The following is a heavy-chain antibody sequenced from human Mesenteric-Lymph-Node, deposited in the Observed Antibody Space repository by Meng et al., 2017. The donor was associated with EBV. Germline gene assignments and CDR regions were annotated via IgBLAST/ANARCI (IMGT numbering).Heavy chain of an antibody. Sequence: QLQIPQWGAGLLIPSVSLSLTFAGYGWSRSGYYWSWTRQPPGKGVEWIGEMTHSGSTNYNPSLKIRFTIAVDTSKNQFSLKLKAVSATDTAVYYCARGADRGANLGYWGQGTLVTVSS. J-gene: IGHJ4*02. CDR3: ARGADRGANLGY. CDR2: MTHSGST. CDR1: GWSRSGYY. D-gene: IGHD3-10*01. V-gene: IGHV4-34*01.